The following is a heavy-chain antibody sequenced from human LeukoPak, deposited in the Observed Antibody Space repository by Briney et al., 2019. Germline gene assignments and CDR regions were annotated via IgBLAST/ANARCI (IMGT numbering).Heavy chain of an antibody. V-gene: IGHV1-46*01. Sequence: ASVKVSCKASGYTLTSYYMHWVRQAPGQGLEWMGIINPSGDTTTNAQKFQGRVTMTRDTSTSTVYMELSSLRSEDTAVYFFARSTAAGNHPPLDHWGQETLVTFSS. CDR3: ARSTAAGNHPPLDH. D-gene: IGHD6-13*01. CDR2: INPSGDTT. J-gene: IGHJ4*02. CDR1: GYTLTSYY.